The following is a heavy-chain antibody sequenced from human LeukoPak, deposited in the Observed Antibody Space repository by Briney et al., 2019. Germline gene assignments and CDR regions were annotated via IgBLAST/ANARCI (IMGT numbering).Heavy chain of an antibody. CDR3: AREPAAAGTVGAFDI. CDR2: IYYSGST. D-gene: IGHD6-13*01. Sequence: SETLSLTCTVSGYSISSGYYWSWIRQPPGKGLEWIGYIYYSGSTNYNPSLKSRVTISVDTSKNQFSLKLSSVTAADTAVYYCAREPAAAGTVGAFDIWGQGTMVTVSS. V-gene: IGHV4-61*01. J-gene: IGHJ3*02. CDR1: GYSISSGYY.